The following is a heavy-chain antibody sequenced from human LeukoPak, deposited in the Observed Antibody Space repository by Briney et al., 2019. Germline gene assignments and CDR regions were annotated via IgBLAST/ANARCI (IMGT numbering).Heavy chain of an antibody. V-gene: IGHV3-23*01. D-gene: IGHD1-26*01. CDR2: ISGSGGST. CDR3: AKDVAYSGSYYSWFDP. CDR1: GFTLSAYW. Sequence: GGSLRLSCAASGFTLSAYWMHWVRQAPGKGLEWVSAISGSGGSTYYADSVKGRFTISRDKSKNTLYLQMNSLRAEDTAVYYCAKDVAYSGSYYSWFDPWGQGTLVTVSS. J-gene: IGHJ5*02.